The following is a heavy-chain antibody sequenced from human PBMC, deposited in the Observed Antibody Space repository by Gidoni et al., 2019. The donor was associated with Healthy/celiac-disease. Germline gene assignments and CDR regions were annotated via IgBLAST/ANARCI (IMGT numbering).Heavy chain of an antibody. Sequence: QVQLQESGPGLVKPSESLSLTCTVSGGSISSYYWSWIRQPPGKGLEWIGYIYYSGSTNDNPSLKSRVTISVDTSKNQFSLKLSSVTAADTAVYYCASSVAGPINWFDPWGQGTLVTVSS. CDR1: GGSISSYY. CDR3: ASSVAGPINWFDP. CDR2: IYYSGST. J-gene: IGHJ5*02. V-gene: IGHV4-59*08. D-gene: IGHD6-19*01.